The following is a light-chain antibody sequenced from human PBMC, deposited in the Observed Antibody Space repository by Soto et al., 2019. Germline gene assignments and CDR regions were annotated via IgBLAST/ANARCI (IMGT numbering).Light chain of an antibody. V-gene: IGLV2-14*03. CDR2: DVS. Sequence: HSALTQPASVSGSVGQSITISCTGTSSDVGYYKYVSWYQHHPGKAPKLIMYDVSDRPSGVSNRFSGSKSGNTASLTIAGLQSEDEADYYCSSYTSASSTYVILGGGTKLTVL. CDR3: SSYTSASSTYVI. J-gene: IGLJ2*01. CDR1: SSDVGYYKY.